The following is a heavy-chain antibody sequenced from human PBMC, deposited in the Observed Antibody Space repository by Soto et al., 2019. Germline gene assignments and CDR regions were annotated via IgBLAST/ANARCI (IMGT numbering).Heavy chain of an antibody. J-gene: IGHJ3*02. Sequence: PGGSLRLSCAASGFTFSSYAMHWVRQAPGKGLEWVSSISSSSSYIYYADSVKGRFIISRDNAKNSLYPQMNSLRAEDTAVYYCTSTMAGAFDIWGQGTMVTVSS. CDR1: GFTFSSYA. CDR3: TSTMAGAFDI. D-gene: IGHD3-10*01. CDR2: ISSSSSYI. V-gene: IGHV3-21*01.